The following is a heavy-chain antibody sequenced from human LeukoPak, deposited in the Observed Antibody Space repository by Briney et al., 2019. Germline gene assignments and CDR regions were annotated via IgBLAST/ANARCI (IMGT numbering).Heavy chain of an antibody. V-gene: IGHV4-39*01. CDR3: ARQTGSGLFTLP. CDR1: GGSIRSYY. J-gene: IGHJ4*02. CDR2: IYYTGNT. Sequence: PSETLSLTCTVSGGSIRSYYWGWIRQPPGKGLEWIGSIYYTGNTYYNASLKSRVTISIDTSKNQISLRLTSVTAADTAMYYCARQTGSGLFTLPGGQGTLVTVSS. D-gene: IGHD3/OR15-3a*01.